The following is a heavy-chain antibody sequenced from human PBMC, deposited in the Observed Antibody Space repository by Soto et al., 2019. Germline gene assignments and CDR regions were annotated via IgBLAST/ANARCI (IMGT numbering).Heavy chain of an antibody. D-gene: IGHD3-10*01. V-gene: IGHV4-34*01. CDR2: INHSGST. Sequence: PSETLSLTCAVYGGSFSGDYWSWIRQPPGKGLEWIGEINHSGSTNYNPSLKSRVTISVDTSKNQFSLKLSSVTAADTAVYYCARGQILWFGESNLYYFDYWGQGTLVTVSS. CDR3: ARGQILWFGESNLYYFDY. J-gene: IGHJ4*02. CDR1: GGSFSGDY.